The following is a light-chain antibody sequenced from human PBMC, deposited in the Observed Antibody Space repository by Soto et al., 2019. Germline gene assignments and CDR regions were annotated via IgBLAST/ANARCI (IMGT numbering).Light chain of an antibody. CDR1: QSIKSS. CDR2: GAS. V-gene: IGKV3-15*01. Sequence: EIVMTQSPATLSVSPGERAALPCRASQSIKSSLAWYQLKPGQAPRLLIFGASTRATGIPARFSGSGSGTEFTLTISSLQSEDFAVYYCQQYNDWRYTFGQGTKLEIK. J-gene: IGKJ2*01. CDR3: QQYNDWRYT.